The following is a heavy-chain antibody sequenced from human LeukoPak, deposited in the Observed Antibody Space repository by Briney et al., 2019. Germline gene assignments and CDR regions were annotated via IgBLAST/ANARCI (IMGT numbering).Heavy chain of an antibody. Sequence: ASVKVSCKXPGYTFTSNHINWVRQATRQGLEWMGRMNPNSGNTGYAQKFQGRVTITRDTSISTAYMELSSLRSDDTAVYYCARQRGVTSLSYYYYMDVWGKGTTVTVSS. D-gene: IGHD4-17*01. CDR2: MNPNSGNT. V-gene: IGHV1-8*03. J-gene: IGHJ6*03. CDR3: ARQRGVTSLSYYYYMDV. CDR1: GYTFTSNH.